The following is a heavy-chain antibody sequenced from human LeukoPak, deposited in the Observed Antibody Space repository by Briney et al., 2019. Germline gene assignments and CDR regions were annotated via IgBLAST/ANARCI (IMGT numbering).Heavy chain of an antibody. J-gene: IGHJ4*02. CDR2: ISSSSSTI. D-gene: IGHD3-10*01. Sequence: GGSLRLSCAASGFTFSSYSMNWVRQAPGKGLEWVSYISSSSSTIYYADSVKGRFTISRDNAKNSLYLQMNSLRAEDTAVYYCARLPDYYVDYWGQGTLVTVPS. V-gene: IGHV3-48*04. CDR3: ARLPDYYVDY. CDR1: GFTFSSYS.